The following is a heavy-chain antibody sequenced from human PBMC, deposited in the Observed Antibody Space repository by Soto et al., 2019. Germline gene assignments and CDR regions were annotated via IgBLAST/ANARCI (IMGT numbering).Heavy chain of an antibody. V-gene: IGHV4-30-4*01. CDR2: IYYSGST. J-gene: IGHJ5*02. D-gene: IGHD3-10*01. Sequence: SETLSLTCTVSGGSISSGDYYWSWIRQPPGKSLEWIGYIYYSGSTYYNPSLKSRVTISVDTSKNQFSLKLSSVTAADTAVYYCARGEYYGPRRTGWFDPWGQGTLVTVSS. CDR1: GGSISSGDYY. CDR3: ARGEYYGPRRTGWFDP.